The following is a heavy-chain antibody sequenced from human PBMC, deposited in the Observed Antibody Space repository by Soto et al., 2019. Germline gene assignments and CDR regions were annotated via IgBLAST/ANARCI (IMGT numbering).Heavy chain of an antibody. CDR1: GSTFSSYT. CDR3: AWAVNRDAFDI. CDR2: IIPILGIA. Sequence: QVQLVQSGAEVKKPGSSVKVSCKASGSTFSSYTISWVRQAPGQGLEWMGRIIPILGIANYAQKFQGIVTITADKSTSTAYMELSSLRSDDTAVYYWAWAVNRDAFDIWGQGTMVTVSS. V-gene: IGHV1-69*02. J-gene: IGHJ3*02.